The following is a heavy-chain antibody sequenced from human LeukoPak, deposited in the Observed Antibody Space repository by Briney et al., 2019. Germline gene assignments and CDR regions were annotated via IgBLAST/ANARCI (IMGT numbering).Heavy chain of an antibody. CDR2: ILYSGNT. D-gene: IGHD1-14*01. V-gene: IGHV4-59*01. Sequence: SETLSLTCTVSGASMSSFYWSWIRQPPGKGLEWIGNILYSGNTDYNPSLRSRVTISLDTSKSQFSLKLSAATAADTAIYYCASGDPGGPNDYWGQGTLVTVSS. CDR3: ASGDPGGPNDY. CDR1: GASMSSFY. J-gene: IGHJ4*02.